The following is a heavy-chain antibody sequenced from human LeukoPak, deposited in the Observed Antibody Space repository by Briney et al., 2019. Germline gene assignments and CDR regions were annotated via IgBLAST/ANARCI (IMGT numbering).Heavy chain of an antibody. J-gene: IGHJ4*02. V-gene: IGHV4-38-2*01. Sequence: SSETLSLTCAVSGYSISSGYYWGWIRQPPGKGLEWIGNIYHSGSTYYNPSLKSRVTISVDTSKNQFSLKLSSVTAADTAVYYCARRTTYFGWLPSESPSYFDCWGQGTLVTVSS. CDR2: IYHSGST. D-gene: IGHD3-9*01. CDR3: ARRTTYFGWLPSESPSYFDC. CDR1: GYSISSGYY.